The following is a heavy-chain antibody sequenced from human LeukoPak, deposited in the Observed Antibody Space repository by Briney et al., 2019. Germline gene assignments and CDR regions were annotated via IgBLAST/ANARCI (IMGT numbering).Heavy chain of an antibody. J-gene: IGHJ4*02. Sequence: GGSLGLSCVASGLTLSNYDTTWVRQAPGKGLEYVSSIGSGGYRFYGGSVKGRFSISRDNPQNTVYLQMNSLRGEDTAIYFCAKKLPDASPYFDFWGQGILVTVSS. CDR2: IGSGGYR. V-gene: IGHV3-23*01. D-gene: IGHD2-2*01. CDR3: AKKLPDASPYFDF. CDR1: GLTLSNYD.